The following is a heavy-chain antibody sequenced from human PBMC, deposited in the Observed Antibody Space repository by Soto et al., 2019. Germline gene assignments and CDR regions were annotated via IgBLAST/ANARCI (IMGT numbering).Heavy chain of an antibody. J-gene: IGHJ3*02. Sequence: SETLSLTCAVSGYSISSGYYCGWIRQPPGKGLEWIGSIYHSGSTYYNPSLKSRVTISVDTSKNQFSLKLSSVTAADTAVYYCARWRGRDAFDIWGQGTMVTVSS. CDR2: IYHSGST. CDR1: GYSISSGYY. CDR3: ARWRGRDAFDI. D-gene: IGHD3-10*01. V-gene: IGHV4-38-2*01.